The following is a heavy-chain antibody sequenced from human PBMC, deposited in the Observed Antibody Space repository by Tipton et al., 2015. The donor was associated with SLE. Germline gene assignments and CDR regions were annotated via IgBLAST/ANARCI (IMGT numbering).Heavy chain of an antibody. J-gene: IGHJ4*02. V-gene: IGHV1-69*01. Sequence: QVQLVQSGAEVKKPGSSVKVSCKASGGTFSSYAISWVRQAPGQGLEWMGGIIPIFGTANYAQKFQGRVTITADESTSTAYMELSSLRSEDAAVYYCARDDLRIVGAHGRLFDYWGQGTLVTVSS. CDR2: IIPIFGTA. CDR1: GGTFSSYA. D-gene: IGHD1-26*01. CDR3: ARDDLRIVGAHGRLFDY.